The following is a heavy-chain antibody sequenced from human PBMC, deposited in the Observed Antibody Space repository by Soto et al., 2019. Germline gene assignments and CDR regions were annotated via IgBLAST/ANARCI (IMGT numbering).Heavy chain of an antibody. CDR3: ARGYITASFNWFDP. CDR2: INHSGST. V-gene: IGHV4-34*01. Sequence: PSETLSLTCAVYGGSFSGYYWSWIRQPPGKGLEWIGEINHSGSTNYNPSLKSRVTISVDTSKNQFSLKVNSVTAADTALYFCARGYITASFNWFDPWGQGTLVTVSS. CDR1: GGSFSGYY. J-gene: IGHJ5*02. D-gene: IGHD2-2*02.